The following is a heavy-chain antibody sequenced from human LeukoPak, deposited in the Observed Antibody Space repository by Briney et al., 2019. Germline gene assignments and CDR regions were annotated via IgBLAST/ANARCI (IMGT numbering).Heavy chain of an antibody. D-gene: IGHD6-13*01. J-gene: IGHJ4*02. CDR3: ARVTGYVMEDYFDY. V-gene: IGHV4-39*07. Sequence: SETLSLTCTVSGGSITSRSNYWGWIRQPPGKGLEWIGSINYSGSTNYNPSLKSRVTISVDTSKNQFSLRLSSVTAADTAVYYCARVTGYVMEDYFDYWGQGTLVTVSS. CDR2: INYSGST. CDR1: GGSITSRSNY.